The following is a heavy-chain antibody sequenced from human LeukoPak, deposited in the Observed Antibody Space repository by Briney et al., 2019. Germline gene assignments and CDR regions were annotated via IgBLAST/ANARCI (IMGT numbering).Heavy chain of an antibody. V-gene: IGHV3-66*01. CDR3: ARDGDYYDSSGSYFDY. Sequence: GGSLRLSCAASGFTVSSNYMSWVRQAPGKGLEWVSVIYSGGSTYYADSVKGRFTISRDNSKNTLYLQMNSLRAEDTAVYYCARDGDYYDSSGSYFDYWRQGTLVTVSS. CDR2: IYSGGST. D-gene: IGHD3-22*01. CDR1: GFTVSSNY. J-gene: IGHJ4*02.